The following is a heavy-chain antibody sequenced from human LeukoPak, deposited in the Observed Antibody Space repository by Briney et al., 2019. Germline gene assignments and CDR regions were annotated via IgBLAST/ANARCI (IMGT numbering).Heavy chain of an antibody. CDR3: AKGIRSSSWYCFDY. J-gene: IGHJ4*02. V-gene: IGHV4-30-2*01. CDR1: GGSISSGGYS. D-gene: IGHD6-13*01. CDR2: IYHSGST. Sequence: SETLSLTCAVSGGSISSGGYSWSWIRQPPGKGLEWIGYIYHSGSTYYNPSLKSRVTISVDRSKNQFSLKLSSVTAEDTAVYYCAKGIRSSSWYCFDYWGQGTLVSVSS.